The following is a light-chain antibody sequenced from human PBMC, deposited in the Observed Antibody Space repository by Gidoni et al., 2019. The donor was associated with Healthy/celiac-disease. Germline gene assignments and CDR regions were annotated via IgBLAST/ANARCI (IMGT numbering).Light chain of an antibody. V-gene: IGKV1-9*01. CDR1: QGISSY. CDR2: AAS. Sequence: IQLTQSPSFLSASVGDRVTITCRASQGISSYLAWYQQKPGKAPKLLIYAASTLQSGVPSRFSGSGSGTEFTLTISSLQPEDFATYYCQQPLFTFGPGTKVDIK. J-gene: IGKJ3*01. CDR3: QQPLFT.